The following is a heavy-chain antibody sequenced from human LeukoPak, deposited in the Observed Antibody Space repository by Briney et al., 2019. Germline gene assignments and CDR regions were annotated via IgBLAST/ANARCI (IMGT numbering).Heavy chain of an antibody. CDR2: IYSSGST. CDR1: GGSISSGSYY. V-gene: IGHV4-61*02. D-gene: IGHD3-16*02. Sequence: PSETLSLTCTVSGGSISSGSYYWSWIRQPAGKGLEWIGRIYSSGSTNYNPSLKSRVTISVDTSKNQFSLKLSSVTAADTAVYYCARGDAGFGGVIPENWFDPWGQGTLVTVSS. J-gene: IGHJ5*02. CDR3: ARGDAGFGGVIPENWFDP.